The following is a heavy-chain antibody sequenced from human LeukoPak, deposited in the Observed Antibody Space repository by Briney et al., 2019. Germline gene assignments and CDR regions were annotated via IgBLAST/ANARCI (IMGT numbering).Heavy chain of an antibody. Sequence: GGSLRLSCAASGFTFSDYFMSWVRQAPGKGLEWLSYISGRGNYVDYAESLKGRITISRDNAKNSLYLQMNSLRAEDTAVYYCVKDSEGVTPFDYWGQGTLVTVSS. CDR3: VKDSEGVTPFDY. CDR2: ISGRGNYV. CDR1: GFTFSDYF. J-gene: IGHJ4*02. D-gene: IGHD3-10*01. V-gene: IGHV3-11*06.